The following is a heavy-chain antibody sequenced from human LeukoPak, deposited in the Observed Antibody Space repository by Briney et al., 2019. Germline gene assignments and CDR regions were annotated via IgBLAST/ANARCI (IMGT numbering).Heavy chain of an antibody. V-gene: IGHV1-2*02. CDR2: INPNSGGT. D-gene: IGHD2-2*01. CDR1: GYTFTGYY. Sequence: GASVKVSCKASGYTFTGYYMRWVRQAPGQGLEWMGWINPNSGGTNYAQKFQGRVTMTRDTSISTAYMELSRLRSDDTAVYYCARNPRRVVVVPAAMNWFDPWGQGTLVTVSS. J-gene: IGHJ5*02. CDR3: ARNPRRVVVVPAAMNWFDP.